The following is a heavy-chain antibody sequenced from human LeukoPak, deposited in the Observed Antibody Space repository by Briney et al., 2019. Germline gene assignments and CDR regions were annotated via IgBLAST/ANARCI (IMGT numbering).Heavy chain of an antibody. Sequence: GGSLRLSCEASGFTFSSNAMSWVRQAPGKGLEWVSALSGGGDSTYYADSVKGRFTISRDNSKNTLYLQMNSLRAEDTAVYYCTKRPFSGYFDYWGQGTLVTVSS. J-gene: IGHJ4*02. CDR2: LSGGGDST. D-gene: IGHD6-25*01. CDR3: TKRPFSGYFDY. CDR1: GFTFSSNA. V-gene: IGHV3-23*01.